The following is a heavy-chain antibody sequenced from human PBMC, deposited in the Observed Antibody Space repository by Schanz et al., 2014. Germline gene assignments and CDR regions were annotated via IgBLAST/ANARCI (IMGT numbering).Heavy chain of an antibody. J-gene: IGHJ6*02. Sequence: EVQLVESGGGLVKPGGSLRLSCAASGFTFSSYSMNWVRQAPGKGLEGDSSISSSSSYIYYADSVKGRFTISRDNAKNSLYLQMNSLRAEDTAVYYCAREEGWGIAAAGPKHYYYGMDVWGQGTTVTVSS. CDR2: ISSSSSYI. V-gene: IGHV3-21*01. CDR3: AREEGWGIAAAGPKHYYYGMDV. CDR1: GFTFSSYS. D-gene: IGHD6-13*01.